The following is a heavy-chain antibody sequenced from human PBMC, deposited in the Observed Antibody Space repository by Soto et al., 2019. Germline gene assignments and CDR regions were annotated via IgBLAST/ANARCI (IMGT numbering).Heavy chain of an antibody. CDR3: ARGPAYIDGWRTFDL. CDR2: TYYNGDT. J-gene: IGHJ4*02. CDR1: ADSFRGAEYY. D-gene: IGHD6-19*01. Sequence: SETLSLTCTVSADSFRGAEYYWSCIRQPLGKGPEWIGYTYYNGDTKYNPALRSRVTMSEDTSKNQFSLRLSSVTAADTAVYFCARGPAYIDGWRTFDLWGRGILVTVS. V-gene: IGHV4-61*08.